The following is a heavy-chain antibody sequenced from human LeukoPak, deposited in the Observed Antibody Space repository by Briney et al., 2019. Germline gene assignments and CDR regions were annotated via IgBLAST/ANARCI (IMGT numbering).Heavy chain of an antibody. J-gene: IGHJ3*02. Sequence: GESLKISCKGSGYSVPTYWIGWVRQRPGTGLEWIGIIYPVNSEIRYSPSFQGQVTNSADKSISTAYLQWSSLKASESAMYYCVSPAGATSSDFSFDIWGQGTVVTVSS. D-gene: IGHD3/OR15-3a*01. CDR1: GYSVPTYW. CDR2: IYPVNSEI. V-gene: IGHV5-51*01. CDR3: VSPAGATSSDFSFDI.